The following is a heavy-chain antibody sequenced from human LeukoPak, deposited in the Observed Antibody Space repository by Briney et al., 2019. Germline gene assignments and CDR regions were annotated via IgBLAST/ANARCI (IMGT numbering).Heavy chain of an antibody. J-gene: IGHJ4*02. CDR1: GGTFSSYA. CDR2: IIPILGIA. V-gene: IGHV1-69*04. D-gene: IGHD5-18*01. CDR3: ARSEGGYSHFDY. Sequence: SVKVSCKASGGTFSSYAMSWVRQAPGQGLEWMGRIIPILGIANYAQKFQGRVTITADKSTSTAYMELSSLRSEDTAVYYCARSEGGYSHFDYWGQGTLVTVSS.